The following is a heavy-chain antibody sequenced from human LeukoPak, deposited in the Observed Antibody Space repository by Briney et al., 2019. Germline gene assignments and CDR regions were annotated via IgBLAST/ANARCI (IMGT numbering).Heavy chain of an antibody. V-gene: IGHV4-39*02. J-gene: IGHJ6*02. Sequence: SETLSLTCTVSGGSFTSRTDYWAWIRQPPGKGLEWIGSLYYGGSTYYNPSLKSRVTISIYTSKNQFSLRMSSVTAVDTAVYYCARGRKIWNLLYYYYYYGMDVWGQGTTVTVSS. CDR2: LYYGGST. D-gene: IGHD1-1*01. CDR3: ARGRKIWNLLYYYYYYGMDV. CDR1: GGSFTSRTDY.